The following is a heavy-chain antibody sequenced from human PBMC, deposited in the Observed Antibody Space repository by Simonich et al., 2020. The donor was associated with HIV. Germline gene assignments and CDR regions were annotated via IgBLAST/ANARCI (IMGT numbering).Heavy chain of an antibody. D-gene: IGHD6-19*01. CDR1: GYTFTGYY. V-gene: IGHV1-2*02. J-gene: IGHJ2*01. Sequence: QVQLVQSGAEVKKPGASVKVSCKSSGYTFTGYYIHWVRQAPGQGLEWMSTNNPNSGGINYVQKVQGRVTMTRDTSISTAYMELSRLRSDDTAVYYCARSSLTLAGYWYFDLWGRGTLVTVSS. CDR3: ARSSLTLAGYWYFDL. CDR2: NNPNSGGI.